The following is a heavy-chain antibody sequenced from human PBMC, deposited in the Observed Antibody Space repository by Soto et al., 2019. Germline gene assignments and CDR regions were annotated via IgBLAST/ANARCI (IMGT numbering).Heavy chain of an antibody. CDR2: MNPNSGDT. D-gene: IGHD3-10*01. CDR3: ARGELLWFGELLR. J-gene: IGHJ4*02. CDR1: GYTFTSYE. V-gene: IGHV1-8*01. Sequence: ASVKVSCKASGYTFTSYEINWVRQATGQGLEWMGWMNPNSGDTGYVQKFQGRVTMTRNTSISTAYMELSSLRSEDTAVYYCARGELLWFGELLRWGQGTLVTVSS.